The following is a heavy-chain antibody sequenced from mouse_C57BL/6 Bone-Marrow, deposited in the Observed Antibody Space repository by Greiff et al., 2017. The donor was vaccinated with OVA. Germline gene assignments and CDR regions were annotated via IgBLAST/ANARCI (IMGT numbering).Heavy chain of an antibody. CDR2: IWGGGST. V-gene: IGHV2-9*01. D-gene: IGHD2-4*01. J-gene: IGHJ3*01. CDR3: ANYDYDGFAY. Sequence: QVQLQQSGPGLVAPSQSLSITCTVSGFSLTSYGVDWVRQPPGKGLEWLGVIWGGGSTNYNSALMSRLSINKDYSKSQVFLKRNRLQADATAMYYCANYDYDGFAYWGQGTLVTVSA. CDR1: GFSLTSYG.